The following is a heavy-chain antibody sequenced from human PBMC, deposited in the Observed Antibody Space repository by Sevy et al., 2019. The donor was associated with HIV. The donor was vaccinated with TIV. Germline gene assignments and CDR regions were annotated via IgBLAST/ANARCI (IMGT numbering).Heavy chain of an antibody. CDR1: GFTFSDSW. V-gene: IGHV3-7*01. J-gene: IGHJ4*02. D-gene: IGHD5-18*01. CDR3: ERDRAYSAVDY. CDR2: INEDGSRL. Sequence: GGSLRLSCVASGFTFSDSWLIWGRQAPGKGLERIAFINEDGSRLGYVDSVRGRFTISRENIKNSLYLQMNNLRAEDKDLYFCERDRAYSAVDYWGQGTLVTVSS.